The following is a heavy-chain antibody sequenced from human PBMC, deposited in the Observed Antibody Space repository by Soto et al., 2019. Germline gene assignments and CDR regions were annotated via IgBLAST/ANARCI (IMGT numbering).Heavy chain of an antibody. V-gene: IGHV1-46*01. J-gene: IGHJ5*02. CDR2: INPSGGST. Sequence: GASVKVSCKASGYTFTSYYMHWVRQAPGQGLEWMGIINPSGGSTSYAQKFQGRVTMTRDTSTSTVYMELSSLRSEDTAVYYCARGKRITIFGVVITQGGPNWFDPWGQGTLVTVSS. D-gene: IGHD3-3*01. CDR3: ARGKRITIFGVVITQGGPNWFDP. CDR1: GYTFTSYY.